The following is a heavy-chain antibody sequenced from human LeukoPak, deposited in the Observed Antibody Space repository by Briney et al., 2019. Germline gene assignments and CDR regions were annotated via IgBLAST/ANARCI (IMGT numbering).Heavy chain of an antibody. D-gene: IGHD5-18*01. CDR1: GGSISSGDYY. V-gene: IGHV4-30-4*02. Sequence: SETLSLTCTVSGGSISSGDYYWSWIRQPPGKGLEWIGYIYYSGSTYYNPSLKSRVTISVDTSKNQFSLKLSSVTAADTAVYYCARDEVHSYGRVGWFDPWGQGTLVTVSS. CDR3: ARDEVHSYGRVGWFDP. CDR2: IYYSGST. J-gene: IGHJ5*02.